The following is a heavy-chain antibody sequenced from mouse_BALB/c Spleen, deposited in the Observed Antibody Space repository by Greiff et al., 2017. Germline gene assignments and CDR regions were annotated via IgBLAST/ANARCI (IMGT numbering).Heavy chain of an antibody. V-gene: IGHV5-6-3*01. CDR1: GFTFSSYG. D-gene: IGHD1-1*02. CDR2: INSNGGST. J-gene: IGHJ2*01. CDR3: TRAVVCGNYFDY. Sequence: EVKLVESGGGLVQPGGSLKLSCAASGFTFSSYGMSWVRQTPDKRLELVATINSNGGSTYYPDSVKGRFTISRDNAKNTLYLQMSSLKSEAAAMYYCTRAVVCGNYFDYWGQGTTLTVSA.